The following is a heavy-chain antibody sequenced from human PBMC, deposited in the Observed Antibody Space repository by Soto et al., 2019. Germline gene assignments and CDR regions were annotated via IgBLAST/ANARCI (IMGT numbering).Heavy chain of an antibody. CDR2: ISYDGSNK. V-gene: IGHV3-30-3*01. J-gene: IGHJ5*02. D-gene: IGHD2-8*01. CDR3: ARGRGMIVLMVYALNNWFDP. Sequence: QVQLVESGGGVVQPGRSLRLSCAASGFTFSSYAMHWVRQAPGKGLEGVAVISYDGSNKYYADSVKGRFTISRDNSKNTLYLQMDSGRAEDTAVYYCARGRGMIVLMVYALNNWFDPWGEGTLVTVSS. CDR1: GFTFSSYA.